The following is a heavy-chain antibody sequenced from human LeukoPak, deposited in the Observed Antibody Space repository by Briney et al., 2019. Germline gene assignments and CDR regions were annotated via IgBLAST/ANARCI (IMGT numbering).Heavy chain of an antibody. CDR2: ST. Sequence: STKYADSVKGRFTISRDNSKNTLYLQMNSLRAEDTAVYYCAKDTSLDYADYWSQGTLVTVSS. J-gene: IGHJ4*02. CDR3: AKDTSLDYADY. V-gene: IGHV3-23*01.